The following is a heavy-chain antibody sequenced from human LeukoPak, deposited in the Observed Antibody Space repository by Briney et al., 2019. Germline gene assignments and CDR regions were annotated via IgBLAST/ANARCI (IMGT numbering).Heavy chain of an antibody. CDR1: GGSISSSSYY. CDR3: ARQVIVGATDAFDI. D-gene: IGHD1-26*01. V-gene: IGHV4-39*01. Sequence: PSETLSLTCTVSGGSISSSSYYWGWIRQPPGKGLEWIGSIYYSGSTYYNPSLKSRVTVSVDTSKNQFPLRLTSVTAADTAVYYCARQVIVGATDAFDIWGQGTMVTVSS. J-gene: IGHJ3*02. CDR2: IYYSGST.